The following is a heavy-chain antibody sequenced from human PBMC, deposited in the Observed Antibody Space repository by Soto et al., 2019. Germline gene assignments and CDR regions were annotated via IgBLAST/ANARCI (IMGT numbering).Heavy chain of an antibody. CDR2: IYYSGST. CDR3: ARAPYCSSTSCYWFDY. CDR1: GGSISSGGYY. V-gene: IGHV4-31*03. J-gene: IGHJ4*02. Sequence: SETLSLTCTVSGGSISSGGYYWSWIRQHPGKGLEWIGYIYYSGSTYYNPSLKSRVTISVDTSKNQFSLKLSSVTAADTAVYYCARAPYCSSTSCYWFDYWGQGTLVTVSS. D-gene: IGHD2-2*01.